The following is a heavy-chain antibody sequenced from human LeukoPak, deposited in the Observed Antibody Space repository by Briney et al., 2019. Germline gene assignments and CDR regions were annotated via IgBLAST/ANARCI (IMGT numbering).Heavy chain of an antibody. CDR2: ISSSSSYI. V-gene: IGHV3-21*01. J-gene: IGHJ4*02. D-gene: IGHD3-22*01. CDR1: GFTFSSYS. CDR3: ARAARKYYYDSSGYYYFDY. Sequence: GESLRLSCAASGFTFSSYSMNWVRQAPGKGLEWVSSISSSSSYIYYADSVKGRFTISRDNAKNSLYLQMNSLRAEDTAVYYCARAARKYYYDSSGYYYFDYWGQGTLVTVSS.